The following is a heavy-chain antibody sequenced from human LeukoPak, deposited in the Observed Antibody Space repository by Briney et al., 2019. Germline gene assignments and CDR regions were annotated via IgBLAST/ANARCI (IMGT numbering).Heavy chain of an antibody. J-gene: IGHJ2*01. Sequence: GGSLRLSCAASGFTSSSYSMNWVRQAPGKGLEWVSSISSSSSYIYYADSVKGRFTISRDNAKNSLYLQMNSLRAEDTAVYYCARDEGPARHDLWGRGTLVTVSS. V-gene: IGHV3-21*01. CDR3: ARDEGPARHDL. CDR2: ISSSSSYI. CDR1: GFTSSSYS.